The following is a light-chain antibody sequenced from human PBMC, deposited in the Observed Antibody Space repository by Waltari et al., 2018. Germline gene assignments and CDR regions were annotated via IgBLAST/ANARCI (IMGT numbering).Light chain of an antibody. Sequence: CRHSQRVGSKLAWHRQKPGRGPRCLIYGASTRATGIPARFSGCGSVTEFTRTISSLQSEDFAVYYGQQYHNWPPLTFGGGTKVEMK. CDR1: QRVGSK. J-gene: IGKJ4*01. V-gene: IGKV3-15*01. CDR2: GAS. CDR3: QQYHNWPPLT.